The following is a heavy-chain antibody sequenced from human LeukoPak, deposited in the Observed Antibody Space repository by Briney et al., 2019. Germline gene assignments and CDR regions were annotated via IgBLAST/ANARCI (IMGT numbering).Heavy chain of an antibody. V-gene: IGHV3-66*01. CDR2: IYSGGST. J-gene: IGHJ6*02. CDR3: AKGRGDSSYYGMDV. CDR1: GFTVSSNY. D-gene: IGHD3-22*01. Sequence: GGSLRLSCAASGFTVSSNYMSWVRQAPGKGLEWVSVIYSGGSTYYADSVKGRFTISRDNSKNTLYLQMNSLRAEDTAVYYCAKGRGDSSYYGMDVWGQGTTVTVSS.